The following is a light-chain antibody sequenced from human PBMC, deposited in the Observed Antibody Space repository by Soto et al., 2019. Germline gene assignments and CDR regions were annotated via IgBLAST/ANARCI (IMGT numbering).Light chain of an antibody. CDR1: QSVGRNF. J-gene: IGKJ4*01. V-gene: IGKV3-20*01. Sequence: EIVLTQSPGTLSLSPGESTTLSCRASQSVGRNFLAWYQQKPGRAPRLLIPGASYRATGVPDRFSGSGSETDFTLTISRLEPEDFAVYYCHQYAASPLTFGGGTKVEIK. CDR3: HQYAASPLT. CDR2: GAS.